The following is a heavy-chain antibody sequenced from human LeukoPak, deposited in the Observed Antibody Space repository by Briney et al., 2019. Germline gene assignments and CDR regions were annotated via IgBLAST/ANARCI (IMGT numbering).Heavy chain of an antibody. V-gene: IGHV3-30*18. CDR3: EKDGYNC. CDR1: GFAFSTYT. J-gene: IGHJ4*02. Sequence: GGSLRLSCAASGFAFSTYTMHWVRQAPGKGLEWVAVISIGGNIKYYTDSVKGRFTISRDNSKNTLYLQMNSLRAEDTAVYYCEKDGYNCGGQGTLVTVSS. D-gene: IGHD5-24*01. CDR2: ISIGGNIK.